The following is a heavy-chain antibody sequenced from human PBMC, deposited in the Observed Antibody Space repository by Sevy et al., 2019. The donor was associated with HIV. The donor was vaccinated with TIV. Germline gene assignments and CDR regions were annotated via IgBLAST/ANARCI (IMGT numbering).Heavy chain of an antibody. CDR3: ARLSAVSRSYNFDY. CDR2: MFYRGST. D-gene: IGHD4-4*01. CDR1: GDSVSSDNYY. V-gene: IGHV4-61*01. Sequence: SETLSLTCTVSGDSVSSDNYYWSWIRQPPGKGLEWIGYMFYRGSTNYNPSLKSRVTISVDTSKNQFSLKLNSVTAVDTAVYYCARLSAVSRSYNFDYWGQGTLVTVSS. J-gene: IGHJ4*02.